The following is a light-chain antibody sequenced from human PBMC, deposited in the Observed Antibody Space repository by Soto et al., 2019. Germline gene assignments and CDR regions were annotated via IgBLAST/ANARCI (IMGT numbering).Light chain of an antibody. Sequence: QSVLTQPPSASGSPGQSVTISCTATSGDVGGYNYVSWYQQHPGKAPKLMIYEVSKRPSGVPDRFSGSKSGNTASLTVSGLQAEDEADYYCSSYAGSNTYVFGTGTKLTVL. J-gene: IGLJ1*01. V-gene: IGLV2-8*01. CDR2: EVS. CDR3: SSYAGSNTYV. CDR1: SGDVGGYNY.